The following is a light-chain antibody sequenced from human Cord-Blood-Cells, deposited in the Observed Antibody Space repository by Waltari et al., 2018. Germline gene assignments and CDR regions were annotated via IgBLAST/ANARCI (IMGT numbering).Light chain of an antibody. CDR2: EDN. CDR1: SGRLARNY. CDR3: QSYDSSNQV. J-gene: IGLJ3*02. Sequence: NFILTQPHSVSESPGKPVTISCTRRSGRLARNYVQLSQHRPGSSPTTVIYEDNQRPSGVPDRFSGSIDSSSNSASLTISGLKTEDEADYYCQSYDSSNQVFGGGTKLTVL. V-gene: IGLV6-57*01.